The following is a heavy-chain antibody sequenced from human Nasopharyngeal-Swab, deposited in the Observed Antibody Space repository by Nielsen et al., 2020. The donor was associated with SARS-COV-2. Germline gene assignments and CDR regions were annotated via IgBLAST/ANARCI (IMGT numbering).Heavy chain of an antibody. CDR3: ARDGLDYDFWSAYFIDV. CDR2: ISSSSSYI. J-gene: IGHJ6*04. Sequence: GESLKISCAASGFTFNNYNFNWVRQAPGKGLEWVSSISSSSSYIYYADSVKGRFTISRDNAKNSLYLQMNSLRAEDTAVYYCARDGLDYDFWSAYFIDVWGKGTTVTVSS. V-gene: IGHV3-21*01. CDR1: GFTFNNYN. D-gene: IGHD3-3*01.